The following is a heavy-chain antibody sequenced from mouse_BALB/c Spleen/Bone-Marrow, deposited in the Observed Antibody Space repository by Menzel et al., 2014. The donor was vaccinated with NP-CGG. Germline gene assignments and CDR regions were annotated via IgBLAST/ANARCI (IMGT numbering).Heavy chain of an antibody. CDR1: GFTFSSFG. Sequence: EVMLVESGGGLVQPGGSRKLSCAASGFTFSSFGTHWVRQAPEKGLEWVAYISSGSSTIYYADTVKGRFTISRDNPKNTLFLQMTSLRSEDTAMYYCARGAYYYGSSYDAMDHWGQGTSVTVSS. CDR2: ISSGSSTI. D-gene: IGHD1-1*01. CDR3: ARGAYYYGSSYDAMDH. J-gene: IGHJ4*01. V-gene: IGHV5-17*02.